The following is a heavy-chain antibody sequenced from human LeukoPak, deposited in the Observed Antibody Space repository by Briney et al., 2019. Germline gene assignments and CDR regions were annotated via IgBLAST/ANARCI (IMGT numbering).Heavy chain of an antibody. D-gene: IGHD6-19*01. CDR2: LYSGGST. J-gene: IGHJ6*02. V-gene: IGHV3-53*01. Sequence: GGSLRLSCAASGFTVSSNYMSWVRQAPGKGLEWVSVLYSGGSTYYADSVKGRFTISRDNSKNTLYLQMNSLRAEDTAVYYCARDSAVNSSGWLYYYYGMDVWGQGTTVTVSS. CDR3: ARDSAVNSSGWLYYYYGMDV. CDR1: GFTVSSNY.